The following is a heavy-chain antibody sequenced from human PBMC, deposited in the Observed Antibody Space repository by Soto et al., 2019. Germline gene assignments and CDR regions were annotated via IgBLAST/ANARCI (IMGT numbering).Heavy chain of an antibody. CDR3: ATLMTISDY. D-gene: IGHD4-17*01. Sequence: GASVKVSCKASGYMFTGYYMHWVRQAPGQGLEWMGWINPNSGDTHYAQKFQGRVTMTRDTSISTVYMDLSRLTSDDTAMYYCATLMTISDYWGQGTLVTVSS. J-gene: IGHJ4*02. CDR1: GYMFTGYY. V-gene: IGHV1-2*02. CDR2: INPNSGDT.